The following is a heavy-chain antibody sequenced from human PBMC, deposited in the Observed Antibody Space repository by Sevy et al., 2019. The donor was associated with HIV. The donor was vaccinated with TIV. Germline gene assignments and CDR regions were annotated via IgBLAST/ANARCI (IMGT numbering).Heavy chain of an antibody. CDR3: ARYEEDTTLVNAFDI. CDR2: ISSSGSSI. J-gene: IGHJ3*02. CDR1: GFTFSSYD. D-gene: IGHD5-18*01. V-gene: IGHV3-48*03. Sequence: GGSLRLSCTASGFTFSSYDMNWVRQAPGKGLEWVSKISSSGSSIYYADSVKGRFTISRDNAKNSLNLQMNSLRAEDTAVYYCARYEEDTTLVNAFDIWGQGTMVTVSS.